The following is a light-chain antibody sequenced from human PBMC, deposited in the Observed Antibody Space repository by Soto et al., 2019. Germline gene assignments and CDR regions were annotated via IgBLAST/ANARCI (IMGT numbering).Light chain of an antibody. CDR3: SSYADRNTLV. V-gene: IGLV2-8*01. CDR1: SSDVGGYNY. CDR2: EVS. J-gene: IGLJ2*01. Sequence: QSALTQPPSASGSPGQSVTISCTGTSSDVGGYNYVSWYQQHPGKVPKLMIYEVSKRPSGVPDRFSGSKSGNTASLTVSGLQAEDEADYYCSSYADRNTLVFGGGTKLTVL.